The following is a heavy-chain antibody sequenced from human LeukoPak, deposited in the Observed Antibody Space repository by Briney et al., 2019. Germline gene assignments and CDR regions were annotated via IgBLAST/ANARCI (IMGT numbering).Heavy chain of an antibody. J-gene: IGHJ4*02. CDR2: INPSGGST. V-gene: IGHV1-46*01. Sequence: WASVKVSCKASGYTFTGYYMHWVRQAPGQGLEWMGIINPSGGSTSYAQKFQGRVTMTRDTSTSTVYMELSSLRSEDTAVYYCASASDYYDSSGYYYLFDYWGQGTLVTVSS. D-gene: IGHD3-22*01. CDR1: GYTFTGYY. CDR3: ASASDYYDSSGYYYLFDY.